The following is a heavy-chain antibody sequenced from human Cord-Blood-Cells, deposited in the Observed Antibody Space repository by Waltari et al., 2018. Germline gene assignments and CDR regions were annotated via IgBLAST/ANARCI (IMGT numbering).Heavy chain of an antibody. CDR1: GYTFTGYY. CDR3: ARGAVDIVATSYGMDV. J-gene: IGHJ6*02. CDR2: INPNRGGT. V-gene: IGHV1-2*04. D-gene: IGHD5-12*01. Sequence: QVQLVQSGAEVKKPGASVKVSCKASGYTFTGYYMHWVRQAPGQGLEWMGWINPNRGGTNYAQKCQGWVTLTRDTSISTAYMELSRLRADDTAVYYCARGAVDIVATSYGMDVWGQGTTVTVS.